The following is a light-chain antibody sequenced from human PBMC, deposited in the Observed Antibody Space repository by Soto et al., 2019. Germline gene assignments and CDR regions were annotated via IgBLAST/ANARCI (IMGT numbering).Light chain of an antibody. CDR1: QSVSSN. CDR3: QQYNNWPPASYT. V-gene: IGKV3-15*01. J-gene: IGKJ2*01. CDR2: GAS. Sequence: EIVMTQSPATLSVSPGERATLSCRASQSVSSNLAWYQQKPGQAPRLLIYGASTRATGIPARFSGSGSGTEFTLTISSLQSEDFVVYYGQQYNNWPPASYTFGQGTKLEIK.